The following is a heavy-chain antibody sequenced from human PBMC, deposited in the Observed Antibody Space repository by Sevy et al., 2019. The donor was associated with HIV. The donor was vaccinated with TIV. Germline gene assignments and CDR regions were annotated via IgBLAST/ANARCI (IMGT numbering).Heavy chain of an antibody. CDR1: GFTFSDYY. D-gene: IGHD5-18*01. V-gene: IGHV3-11*01. J-gene: IGHJ6*02. CDR3: ARGEYSYGYAYYYGMDV. CDR2: ISSSGSTI. Sequence: GGSLRLSCAASGFTFSDYYMSWIRQAPGKGLEWVSYISSSGSTIYYTDSVKGRFTISRDNAKNSLYLQMNSLRAEDTAVYYCARGEYSYGYAYYYGMDVWGQGTTVTVSS.